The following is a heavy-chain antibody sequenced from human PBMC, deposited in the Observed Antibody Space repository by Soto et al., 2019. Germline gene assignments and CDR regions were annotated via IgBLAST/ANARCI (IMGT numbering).Heavy chain of an antibody. V-gene: IGHV1-18*01. Sequence: ASVKVSCKASGYTFTSYGISWVRQAPGQGLEWMGWISAYNDNIHYAQKFEGRVTLTTDTSTNTAYMELRSLRSDDTAFYYCARDRSTRDTGPTGMDVWGQGTSVTV. CDR1: GYTFTSYG. CDR3: ARDRSTRDTGPTGMDV. J-gene: IGHJ6*02. D-gene: IGHD1-1*01. CDR2: ISAYNDNI.